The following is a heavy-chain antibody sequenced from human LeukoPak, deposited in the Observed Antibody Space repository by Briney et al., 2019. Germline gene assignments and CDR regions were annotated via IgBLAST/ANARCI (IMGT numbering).Heavy chain of an antibody. Sequence: GGSLRLSCAASGFTFSSYAMHWVRQAPGKGLEWVAVISDDGGHKYYADSVEGRFTISRDNSNNMLYLQMNSLRPEDTAVCYCARARSVEAPPGFDYWRQGTLVTVSS. CDR3: ARARSVEAPPGFDY. V-gene: IGHV3-30-3*01. D-gene: IGHD4-23*01. CDR1: GFTFSSYA. J-gene: IGHJ4*02. CDR2: ISDDGGHK.